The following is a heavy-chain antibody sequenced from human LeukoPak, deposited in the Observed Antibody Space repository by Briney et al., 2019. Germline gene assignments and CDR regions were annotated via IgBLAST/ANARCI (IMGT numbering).Heavy chain of an antibody. CDR3: ARHASIADAFDI. Sequence: SETLSLTCTVSGGSISSYYWSWIRQPPGKGLEWIGYIYYSGSTNYNPSLKSRVTISLDTSKNQFSLKLSSVTAADTAVYYCARHASIADAFDIWGQGTMVTVSS. V-gene: IGHV4-59*08. CDR1: GGSISSYY. CDR2: IYYSGST. J-gene: IGHJ3*02.